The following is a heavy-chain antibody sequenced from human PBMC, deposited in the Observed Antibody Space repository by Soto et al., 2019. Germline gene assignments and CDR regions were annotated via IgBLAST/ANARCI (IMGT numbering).Heavy chain of an antibody. Sequence: QVQLVQSGAEVKKPVSSVKVSCKASGGTFSSYAISWVRQAPGQGLEWMGGIIPIFGTANYAQKFQGRVTITADESTSTAYMELSSLRSEDTAVYYCARGGEYCSGGSCYSYYFDYWGQGTLVTVSS. CDR2: IIPIFGTA. CDR3: ARGGEYCSGGSCYSYYFDY. J-gene: IGHJ4*02. D-gene: IGHD2-15*01. CDR1: GGTFSSYA. V-gene: IGHV1-69*12.